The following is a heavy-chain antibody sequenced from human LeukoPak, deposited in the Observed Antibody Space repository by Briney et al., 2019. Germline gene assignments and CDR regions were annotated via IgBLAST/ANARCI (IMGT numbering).Heavy chain of an antibody. CDR1: GGSLNSYY. J-gene: IGHJ5*02. CDR3: ARDRHGSGSAHSFDP. V-gene: IGHV4-59*01. D-gene: IGHD3-10*01. Sequence: ETLSLTCTVSGGSLNSYYWSWIRQPPGKGLEWIGYIYYSGSTNYNPSLKSRFTISVDTSKNQFSLRLISVTAADPAVYYCARDRHGSGSAHSFDPWGQGILVSVSS. CDR2: IYYSGST.